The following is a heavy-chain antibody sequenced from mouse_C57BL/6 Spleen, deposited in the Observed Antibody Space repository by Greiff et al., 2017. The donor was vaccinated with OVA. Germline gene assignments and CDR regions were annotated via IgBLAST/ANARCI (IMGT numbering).Heavy chain of an antibody. CDR2: IDPSDSYT. CDR3: ARKDYGSSYGFAY. Sequence: QVQLQQPGAELVKPGASVKLSCKASGYTFTSYWMQWVKQRPGQGLEWIGEIDPSDSYTNYHQKFKGKATLTVDTSSSTAYMQRSSLTSEDSAVYYCARKDYGSSYGFAYWGQGTLVTVSA. CDR1: GYTFTSYW. D-gene: IGHD1-1*01. V-gene: IGHV1-50*01. J-gene: IGHJ3*01.